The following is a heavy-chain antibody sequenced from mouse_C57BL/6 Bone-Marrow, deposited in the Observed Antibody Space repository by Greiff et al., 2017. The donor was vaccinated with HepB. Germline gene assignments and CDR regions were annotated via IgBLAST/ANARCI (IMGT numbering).Heavy chain of an antibody. CDR2: IDPENGDT. Sequence: VQLQQSGAELVRPGASVKLSCTASGFNIKDDYMHWVKQRPEQGLEWIGWIDPENGDTEYASKFQGKATITADNSSNTAYLQLSSLTSEDTAVYYCTSLYDGYYGAWFAYWGQGTLVTVSA. CDR1: GFNIKDDY. D-gene: IGHD2-3*01. CDR3: TSLYDGYYGAWFAY. J-gene: IGHJ3*01. V-gene: IGHV14-4*01.